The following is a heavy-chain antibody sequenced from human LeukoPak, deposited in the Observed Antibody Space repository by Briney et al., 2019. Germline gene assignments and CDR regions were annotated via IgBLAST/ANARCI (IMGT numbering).Heavy chain of an antibody. CDR3: ARRSPSADAFDI. V-gene: IGHV7-4-1*02. CDR2: LNTKTGTP. Sequence: GGSLRLSCAASGYTFSRNAINWVRQAPGQGLEWMGWLNTKTGTPTYAQGFIGRFVFSLDISVSTTYLQISNLKPEDTAVYYCARRSPSADAFDIWGQGTMVTVSS. J-gene: IGHJ3*02. CDR1: GYTFSRNA.